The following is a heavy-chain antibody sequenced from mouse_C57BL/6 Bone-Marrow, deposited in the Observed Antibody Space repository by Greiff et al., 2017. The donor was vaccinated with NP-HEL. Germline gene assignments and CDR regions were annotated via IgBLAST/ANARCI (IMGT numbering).Heavy chain of an antibody. CDR3: TRVDWVFDD. V-gene: IGHV1-52*01. Sequence: QVQLQQPGAELVRPGSSVKLSCKASGYTFTSYWMHWVQQRPIQGLEWIGNIDPSDSETNYNQKFKDKATLTVDKSSSTAYMQLSSLTSEDSAVYYGTRVDWVFDDWGQGTTLTVSS. J-gene: IGHJ2*01. CDR1: GYTFTSYW. D-gene: IGHD4-1*01. CDR2: IDPSDSET.